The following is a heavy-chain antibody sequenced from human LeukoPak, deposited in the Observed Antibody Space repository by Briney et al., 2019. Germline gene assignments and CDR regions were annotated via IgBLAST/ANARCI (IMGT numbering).Heavy chain of an antibody. J-gene: IGHJ4*02. D-gene: IGHD2-15*01. CDR3: ARAGEYCSGGSCYSGVYFDY. V-gene: IGHV1-69*01. Sequence: RVASVKVSCKASGGTFSTYAVSWVRQAPGQGLEWMGGIIPIFGKADYAQKFQDRVTITADESTSTAYMELSSLRSEDTALYYCARAGEYCSGGSCYSGVYFDYWGQGTRVTVSS. CDR1: GGTFSTYA. CDR2: IIPIFGKA.